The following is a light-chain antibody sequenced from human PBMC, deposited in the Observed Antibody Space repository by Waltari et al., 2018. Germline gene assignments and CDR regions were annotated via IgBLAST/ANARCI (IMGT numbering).Light chain of an antibody. J-gene: IGLJ1*01. Sequence: QSALTQPASVSGSPGQSLTISCTGTSSDIGSHNYVPWYQHHPGKSPSLLLYELYTRPSVVSNRFSGSKSGNTASLTISGLQPKDEADYYCSSYISSTTPYVFGPGTKVSVL. V-gene: IGLV2-14*01. CDR2: ELY. CDR1: SSDIGSHNY. CDR3: SSYISSTTPYV.